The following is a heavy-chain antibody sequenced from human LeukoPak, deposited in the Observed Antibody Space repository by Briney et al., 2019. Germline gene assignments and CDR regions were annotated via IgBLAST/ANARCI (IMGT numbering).Heavy chain of an antibody. CDR3: VKVRRYYDSSGYYYNDYFDY. CDR2: ISGSADIT. Sequence: GGSLRLSCAASGFIFSRYTMTWVRQAPGRGLERVSSISGSADITNYADSVRGRFTISRDNSKNTLSLQMNSLRPEDTAVYYCVKVRRYYDSSGYYYNDYFDYWGQRTLVTVSS. CDR1: GFIFSRYT. J-gene: IGHJ4*02. D-gene: IGHD3-22*01. V-gene: IGHV3-23*01.